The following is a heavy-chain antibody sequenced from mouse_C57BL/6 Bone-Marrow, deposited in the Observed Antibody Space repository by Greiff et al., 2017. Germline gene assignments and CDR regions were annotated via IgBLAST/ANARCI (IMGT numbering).Heavy chain of an antibody. J-gene: IGHJ4*01. CDR2: INPNNGGT. V-gene: IGHV1-26*01. CDR3: ARTRVRLRRWAMDY. Sequence: EVQLQQSGPELVKPGASVKISCKASGYTFTDYYMNWVKPSHGKSLEWIGDINPNNGGTSYNQKFKGKATLTADKSSSTAYMQLSSLTYEDSAVYYCARTRVRLRRWAMDYWGQGTSVTVSS. D-gene: IGHD2-14*01. CDR1: GYTFTDYY.